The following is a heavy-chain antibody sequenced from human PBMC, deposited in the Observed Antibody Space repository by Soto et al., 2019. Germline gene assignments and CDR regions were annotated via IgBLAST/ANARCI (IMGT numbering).Heavy chain of an antibody. D-gene: IGHD3-16*01. V-gene: IGHV1-69*06. CDR3: VRGDDFDDDYGMDV. CDR1: GGTFSYHA. J-gene: IGHJ6*02. CDR2: IVPMFGSA. Sequence: QVQLVQSGAEVKKPGSSVKVSCKAYGGTFSYHAIIWVRQAPGQGLEWMGGIVPMFGSANYAQKFEGRVTTIADKSTNTAYMELTSLTSEDTAVYYCVRGDDFDDDYGMDVLGQGATVTVSS.